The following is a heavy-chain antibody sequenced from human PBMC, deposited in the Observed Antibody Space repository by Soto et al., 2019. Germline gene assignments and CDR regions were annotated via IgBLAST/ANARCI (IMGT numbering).Heavy chain of an antibody. V-gene: IGHV1-46*01. CDR1: GYTFTSYY. CDR2: INPSGGST. CDR3: ARDSPPTQMCNMIVVVPGWFDP. Sequence: GASVKGSCKASGYTFTSYYMHWVRQAPGQGLEWMGIINPSGGSTSYAQKFQGRVTMTRDTSTSTVYMELSSLRSEDTAVYYCARDSPPTQMCNMIVVVPGWFDPWGQGTLVTVSA. J-gene: IGHJ5*02. D-gene: IGHD3-22*01.